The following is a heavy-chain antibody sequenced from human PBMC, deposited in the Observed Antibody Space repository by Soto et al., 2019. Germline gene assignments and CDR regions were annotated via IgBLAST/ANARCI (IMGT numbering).Heavy chain of an antibody. CDR2: ISSGSNYI. CDR1: GVTFTNYS. V-gene: IGHV3-21*01. J-gene: IGHJ4*02. D-gene: IGHD4-17*01. Sequence: EVQLGESGGGLVKPGGSLRLSCAASGVTFTNYSLHWVRQAPGKGLAWVSSISSGSNYIYYADSVKGRFTISRDNAKNSLFLQMNSLRAEDTAVYFCARATYGDSSDHQVYSCGQGTLVTVSS. CDR3: ARATYGDSSDHQVYS.